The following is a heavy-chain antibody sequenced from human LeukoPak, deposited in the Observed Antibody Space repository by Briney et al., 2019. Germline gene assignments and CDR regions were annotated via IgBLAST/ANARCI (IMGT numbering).Heavy chain of an antibody. J-gene: IGHJ3*02. D-gene: IGHD3-22*01. V-gene: IGHV3-30-3*01. CDR1: GFTFSSYA. Sequence: GGSLRLSCAASGFTFSSYAMHWVRQAPGKGLEWVAVISYDGSNKYYADSVKGRFTISRDNSKNTLYPQMNSLRAEDTAVYYCARDSGWDSSGPYAFDIWGQGTMVTVSS. CDR3: ARDSGWDSSGPYAFDI. CDR2: ISYDGSNK.